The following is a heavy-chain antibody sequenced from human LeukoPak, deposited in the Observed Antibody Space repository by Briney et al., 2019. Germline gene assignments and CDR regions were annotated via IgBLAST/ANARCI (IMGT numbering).Heavy chain of an antibody. CDR1: GFTFSSYG. D-gene: IGHD2-15*01. J-gene: IGHJ6*03. CDR2: IRYDGSNK. V-gene: IGHV3-30*02. Sequence: GGSLRLSCAASGFTFSSYGMHWVRQAPGKGLEWVAFIRYDGSNKYYADSVKGRFTISRDNSKNTLYLQMNSLRAEDTAVYYCAKDSLGYCSGGSCYPYYYYYMDVWGKGTTVTISS. CDR3: AKDSLGYCSGGSCYPYYYYYMDV.